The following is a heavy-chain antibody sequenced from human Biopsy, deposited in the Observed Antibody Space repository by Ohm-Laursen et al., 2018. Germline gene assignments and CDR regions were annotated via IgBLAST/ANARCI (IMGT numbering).Heavy chain of an antibody. D-gene: IGHD1-26*01. J-gene: IGHJ3*02. CDR1: GDSIRNYY. V-gene: IGHV4-4*07. CDR2: IYPGGGT. Sequence: PSQTLSLTCTVSGDSIRNYYWSWIRQAAGKGLEWIGRIYPGGGTIYSPSLKSRVTMSVDTSKNHFSLNLNSVTAADTAVYYCAGIVLGPTNDAFDIWGQGTMVTVSS. CDR3: AGIVLGPTNDAFDI.